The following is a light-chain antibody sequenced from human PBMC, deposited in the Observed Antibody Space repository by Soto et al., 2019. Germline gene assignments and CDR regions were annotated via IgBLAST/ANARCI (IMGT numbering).Light chain of an antibody. Sequence: SYELTQSPSVSVAPGETATITCGGDNIGSKNVHWYQQKTGQAPVLVIYHDSDRPSGIPERFSGSKSGNTATLTITRLDAGDEADYYCQAWDSGINHVIFGGGTKVTVL. CDR3: QAWDSGINHVI. V-gene: IGLV3-21*04. CDR1: NIGSKN. CDR2: HDS. J-gene: IGLJ2*01.